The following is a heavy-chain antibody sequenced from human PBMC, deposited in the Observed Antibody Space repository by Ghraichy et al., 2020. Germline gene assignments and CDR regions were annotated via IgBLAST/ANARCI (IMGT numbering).Heavy chain of an antibody. CDR1: GYTFTGYS. D-gene: IGHD5-18*01. Sequence: ASVKVSCKASGYTFTGYSMHWVRQAPGQGLEWMGWINPNSGGTNYAQKFQGRVTMTRDTSISTAYMELSRLRSDDTAVYYCARGVDTAMDFYYYYYMDVWGKGTTVTVSS. CDR2: INPNSGGT. V-gene: IGHV1-2*02. J-gene: IGHJ6*03. CDR3: ARGVDTAMDFYYYYYMDV.